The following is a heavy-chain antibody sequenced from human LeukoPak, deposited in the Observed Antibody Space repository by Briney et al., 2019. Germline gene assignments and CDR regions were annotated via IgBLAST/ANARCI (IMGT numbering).Heavy chain of an antibody. CDR2: ISGDGGST. Sequence: GGSLRLSCAASGFTFSSYSMNWVRQAPGKGLEWVSPISGDGGSTYYADSVKGRFTISRDNSKNSLYLQMNSLRTEDTALYYCAKVSYSRDGYNYGDYWGQGTLVTVSS. CDR3: AKVSYSRDGYNYGDY. J-gene: IGHJ4*02. D-gene: IGHD5-24*01. CDR1: GFTFSSYS. V-gene: IGHV3-43*02.